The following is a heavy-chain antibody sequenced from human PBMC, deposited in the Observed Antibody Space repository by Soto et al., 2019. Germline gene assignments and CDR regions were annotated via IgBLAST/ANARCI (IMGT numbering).Heavy chain of an antibody. CDR3: AKDLLWFGESAFDP. CDR1: GFTFSSYG. Sequence: QVQLVESGGGVVQPGRSLRLSCAASGFTFSSYGMHWVRQAPGKGLEWVAVISYDGSNKYYADSVKGRFTISRDNSKNTLYLQMNSLRAEDTAVDYCAKDLLWFGESAFDPWGQGTLVTVSS. V-gene: IGHV3-30*18. D-gene: IGHD3-10*01. CDR2: ISYDGSNK. J-gene: IGHJ5*02.